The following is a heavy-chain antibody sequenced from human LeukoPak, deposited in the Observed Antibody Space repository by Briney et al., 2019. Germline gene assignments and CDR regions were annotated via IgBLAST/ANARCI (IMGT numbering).Heavy chain of an antibody. V-gene: IGHV3-53*01. J-gene: IGHJ4*02. CDR1: GFTVSSNY. D-gene: IGHD6-13*01. CDR2: IYSGGST. CDR3: ASSYSSSWINY. Sequence: GGSLRLSCAASGFTVSSNYMSWVHQAPGKGLEWVSVIYSGGSTYYADSVKGRFTISRDNSKNTLYLQMNSLRAEDTAVYYCASSYSSSWINYWGQGTLVTVSS.